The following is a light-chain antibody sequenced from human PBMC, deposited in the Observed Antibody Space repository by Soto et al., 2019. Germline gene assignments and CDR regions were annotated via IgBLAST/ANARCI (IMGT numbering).Light chain of an antibody. CDR1: QVITND. CDR3: QQNYNPPWT. CDR2: AAS. Sequence: IQMTQSPSSLSASAGDRLSITCRASQVITNDLSWYQQKPGKVPKLLINAASTLQSGVPSRFSGSRSGTDFSLAISSLQPEDFATYYCQQNYNPPWTFGQGTKVDIK. V-gene: IGKV1-39*01. J-gene: IGKJ1*01.